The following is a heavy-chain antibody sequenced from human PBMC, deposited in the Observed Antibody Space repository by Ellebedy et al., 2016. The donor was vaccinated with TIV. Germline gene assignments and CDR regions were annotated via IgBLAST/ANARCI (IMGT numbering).Heavy chain of an antibody. CDR2: VNPSGTT. J-gene: IGHJ4*02. Sequence: MPSETLSLTCAVYGGSFTGYFWSWIRQPPEKGLAWIGEVNPSGTTNDHPSLKSRVTISVDTPKKPFYLRLTSVTAADTAVYYCARARGQYLYGSGSYFTNWGQGEMVTVSS. CDR1: GGSFTGYF. CDR3: ARARGQYLYGSGSYFTN. D-gene: IGHD3-10*01. V-gene: IGHV4-34*01.